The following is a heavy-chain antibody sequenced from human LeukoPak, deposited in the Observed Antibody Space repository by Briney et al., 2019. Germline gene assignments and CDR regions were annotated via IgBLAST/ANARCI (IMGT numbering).Heavy chain of an antibody. CDR3: ARVAGIVVPAANSVWWFDP. CDR1: GDSVSSNSTA. CDR2: TYYRSKWYN. J-gene: IGHJ5*02. D-gene: IGHD2-2*01. Sequence: PSQTLSLTCAISGDSVSSNSTAWNWIRQSPSRGLEWLGRTYYRSKWYNDYAVSVKSRITINPDTSKNQFSLQLNSVTPEDTAVYYCARVAGIVVPAANSVWWFDPWGQGTLVTVSS. V-gene: IGHV6-1*01.